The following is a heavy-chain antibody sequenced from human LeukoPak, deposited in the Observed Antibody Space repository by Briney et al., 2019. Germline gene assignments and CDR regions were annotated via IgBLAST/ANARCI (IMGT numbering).Heavy chain of an antibody. CDR3: AKDPYSNYLYYYGMDV. J-gene: IGHJ6*02. D-gene: IGHD4-11*01. CDR2: ISYDGSNK. CDR1: GFTFSSYA. V-gene: IGHV3-30-3*01. Sequence: PGGSLRLSCAASGFTFSSYAMHWVRQAPGKGLEWVAVISYDGSNKYYADSVKGRFTISRDNSKNTLYLQMNSLRAEDTAVYYCAKDPYSNYLYYYGMDVWGQGTTVTVSS.